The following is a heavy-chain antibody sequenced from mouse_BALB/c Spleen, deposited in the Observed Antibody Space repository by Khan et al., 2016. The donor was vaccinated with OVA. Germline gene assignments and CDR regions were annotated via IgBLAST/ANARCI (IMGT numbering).Heavy chain of an antibody. CDR1: GYSITSDYA. J-gene: IGHJ2*01. CDR3: ARVYGWGFDY. CDR2: ISYSGNT. V-gene: IGHV3-2*02. Sequence: EVELVESGPGLVKPSQSLSLTCTVTGYSITSDYAWNWIRQFPGNKLEWMGFISYSGNTNYNPSLKSRISITRDTSKNQFSLQLNSVTTEDTATYYCARVYGWGFDYWGQGTTLTVSS. D-gene: IGHD1-1*01.